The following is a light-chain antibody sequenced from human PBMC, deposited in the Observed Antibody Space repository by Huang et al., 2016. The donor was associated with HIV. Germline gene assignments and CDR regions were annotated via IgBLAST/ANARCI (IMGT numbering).Light chain of an antibody. J-gene: IGKJ1*01. CDR1: QSVGGN. Sequence: EIMMTQSPDTLSVSPGERAALSCRASQSVGGNLAWYQQKPGQAPRLLIYGASTRASGIPARFSGSGYGTEFNLTISSLQSEDFGTYYCQHYDKWPPWTFGQGTAVEI. CDR2: GAS. CDR3: QHYDKWPPWT. V-gene: IGKV3-15*01.